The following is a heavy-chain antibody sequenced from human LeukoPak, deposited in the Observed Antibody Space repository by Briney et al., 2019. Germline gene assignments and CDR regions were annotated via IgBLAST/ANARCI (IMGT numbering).Heavy chain of an antibody. CDR3: ARAAYSSTWYSRYFDL. J-gene: IGHJ2*01. D-gene: IGHD6-13*01. Sequence: GGTLRLSCAASGFTFSSYDIHWVRQATGKGLEWVSGIGTAGEIYYPGSVKGRFTISRENAKNSLYLQMNSLRAGDTAVYYCARAAYSSTWYSRYFDLRGRGTLVTVSS. CDR1: GFTFSSYD. V-gene: IGHV3-13*01. CDR2: IGTAGEI.